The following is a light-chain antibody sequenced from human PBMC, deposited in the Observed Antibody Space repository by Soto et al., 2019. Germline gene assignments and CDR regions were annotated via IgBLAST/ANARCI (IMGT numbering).Light chain of an antibody. CDR3: QQYGSSPWT. CDR2: VAS. V-gene: IGKV3-20*01. CDR1: KTIRTNY. J-gene: IGKJ1*01. Sequence: ETVLTQSPGTLSLSPGERATLSCRASKTIRTNYLAWYRQTPGQAPRLLIYVASNRATGIADRFSGSGSGTDFTLIISRLEPEDFALYYCQQYGSSPWTFGQGTKVEIK.